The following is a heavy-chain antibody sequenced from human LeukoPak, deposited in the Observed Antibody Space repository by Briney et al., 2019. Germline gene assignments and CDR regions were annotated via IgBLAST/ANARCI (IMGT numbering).Heavy chain of an antibody. CDR2: INPSGGST. CDR1: GYTFTSYY. Sequence: GASVKVSCKASGYTFTSYYMHWVRQAPGQGLEWMGIINPSGGSTSYAQKFQGRVTMTRDTSTSTVYMELSGLRSEDTAVYYCAREGDVDTATWHWFDPWGQGTLVTVSS. CDR3: AREGDVDTATWHWFDP. J-gene: IGHJ5*02. V-gene: IGHV1-46*01. D-gene: IGHD5-18*01.